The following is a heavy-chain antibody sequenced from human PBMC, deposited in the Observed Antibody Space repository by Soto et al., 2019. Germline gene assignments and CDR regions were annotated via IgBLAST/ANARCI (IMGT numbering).Heavy chain of an antibody. CDR1: GGSISSGNHF. CDR3: AREVITPVHQGADDAFDV. J-gene: IGHJ3*01. V-gene: IGHV4-30-4*01. CDR2: IFYSGTD. D-gene: IGHD2-21*01. Sequence: QVQLQEAGPGLVKPSQTLSLTCIVSGGSISSGNHFWSWIRQPPGKGLEWIGYIFYSGTDYYNSSLKSRVSISVDTSKNQFSLNLSSVTAADTAMYYCAREVITPVHQGADDAFDVWGQGTMVTVSS.